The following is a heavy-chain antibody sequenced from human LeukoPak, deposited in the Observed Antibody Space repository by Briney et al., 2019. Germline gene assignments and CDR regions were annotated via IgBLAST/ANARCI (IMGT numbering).Heavy chain of an antibody. D-gene: IGHD3-3*01. CDR1: GYSISSGYY. Sequence: SETLSLTCTVSGYSISSGYYWGWIRQPPGKGLEWIGSIYHSGSTYYNPSLKRRVTISVDTSKNQFSLKLSSVTAADTAVYYCARVNYDFWSGYRSFDYWGQGTLVTVSS. CDR2: IYHSGST. J-gene: IGHJ4*02. CDR3: ARVNYDFWSGYRSFDY. V-gene: IGHV4-38-2*02.